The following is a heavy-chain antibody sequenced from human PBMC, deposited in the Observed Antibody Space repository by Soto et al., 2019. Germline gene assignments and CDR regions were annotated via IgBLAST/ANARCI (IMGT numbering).Heavy chain of an antibody. J-gene: IGHJ3*01. V-gene: IGHV2-5*02. D-gene: IGHD2-2*01. CDR3: AHAYGGTSWPNDAFDV. Sequence: QITLKESGPTLVKLTQTLTLTCTFSGFSLSADGVGVGWIRQPPGKALEWLALIYWDDDQRYSPPLKTRLTITQDTSKNQVVLTMTNMDPVDTATYYCAHAYGGTSWPNDAFDVWGQGTVVTVSS. CDR2: IYWDDDQ. CDR1: GFSLSADGVG.